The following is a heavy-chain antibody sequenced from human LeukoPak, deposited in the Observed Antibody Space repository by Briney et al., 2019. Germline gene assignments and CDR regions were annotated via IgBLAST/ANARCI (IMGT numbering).Heavy chain of an antibody. Sequence: GGSLRLSCAASGFTFDDYGMSWVRQAPGKGLEWVSGINWNGGSTGYADSVKGRFTISRDNAKNSLYLQMNSLRAEDTALYYCASTRGYSYGTADWGQGALVTVSS. V-gene: IGHV3-20*04. J-gene: IGHJ4*02. CDR3: ASTRGYSYGTAD. CDR2: INWNGGST. D-gene: IGHD5-18*01. CDR1: GFTFDDYG.